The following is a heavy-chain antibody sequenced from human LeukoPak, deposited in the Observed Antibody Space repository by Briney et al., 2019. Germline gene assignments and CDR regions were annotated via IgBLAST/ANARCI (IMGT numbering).Heavy chain of an antibody. CDR3: ARLQRGFGCDSSGLDY. D-gene: IGHD3-22*01. CDR1: GGSISSSSYY. J-gene: IGHJ4*02. CDR2: IYYSGST. V-gene: IGHV4-39*01. Sequence: PSETLSLTCTVSGGSISSSSYYWGWIRQPPGKGLEWIGSIYYSGSTYYNPSLKSRVTISVDTSKNQFSLKLSSVTAADTAVYYCARLQRGFGCDSSGLDYWGQGTLVTVSS.